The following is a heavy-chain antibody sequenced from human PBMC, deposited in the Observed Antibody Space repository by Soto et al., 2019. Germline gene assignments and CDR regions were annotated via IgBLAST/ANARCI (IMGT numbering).Heavy chain of an antibody. Sequence: ASVKVSCKASGYTFTSYGISWVRQAPGQGLEWMGWISAYNGNTNYAQKLQGRVTMTTDTSTSTAYTELRSLRSDDTAVYYCARGSSSSHYYYYGMDVWGQGTTVTVSS. J-gene: IGHJ6*02. V-gene: IGHV1-18*01. CDR3: ARGSSSSHYYYYGMDV. CDR2: ISAYNGNT. CDR1: GYTFTSYG. D-gene: IGHD6-6*01.